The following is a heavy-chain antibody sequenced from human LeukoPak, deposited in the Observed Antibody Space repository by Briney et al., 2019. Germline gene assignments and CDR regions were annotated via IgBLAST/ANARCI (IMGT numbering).Heavy chain of an antibody. D-gene: IGHD3-10*01. Sequence: GASVKVSCKASGGTFSSYAISWVRQAPGQGLEWMGGIIPIFGTANYAQKFQGRVTITADESTSTAYMELSSLRSEDTAVYYCARNKDDYYGSGGYYNYYMDVWGKGTTVTISS. CDR3: ARNKDDYYGSGGYYNYYMDV. CDR2: IIPIFGTA. V-gene: IGHV1-69*01. J-gene: IGHJ6*03. CDR1: GGTFSSYA.